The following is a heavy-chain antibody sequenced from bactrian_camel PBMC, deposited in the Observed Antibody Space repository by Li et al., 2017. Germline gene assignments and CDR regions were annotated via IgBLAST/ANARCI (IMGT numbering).Heavy chain of an antibody. J-gene: IGHJ4*01. V-gene: IGHV3S40*01. D-gene: IGHD1*01. CDR3: AADLVTDEPSLVEREYYY. CDR1: GFRFSNIA. Sequence: VQLVESGGGLAQPGGSLRLSCVASGFRFSNIAMSWVRQAPGKGLEWVASIAVDRVSTLYTRSVKGRFTISRDGAKNIIALHMDSLKPEDTATYYCAADLVTDEPSLVEREYYYWGQGTQVTVS. CDR2: IAVDRVST.